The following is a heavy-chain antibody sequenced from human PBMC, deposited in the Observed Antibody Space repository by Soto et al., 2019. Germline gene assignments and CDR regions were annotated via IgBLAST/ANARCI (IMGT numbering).Heavy chain of an antibody. CDR3: AKGDRYNGWY. D-gene: IGHD6-19*01. CDR1: GFTFSSSA. CDR2: IGSSGHTT. Sequence: EVQLLESGGGLVQPGGSLRLSCVASGFTFSSSAMSWVRQAPGKGLEWVSAIGSSGHTTHYADSVKGRFTISRDNSKNTLFLEMNSLRVEDTALYYCAKGDRYNGWYWGQGTLVTVSS. J-gene: IGHJ4*02. V-gene: IGHV3-23*01.